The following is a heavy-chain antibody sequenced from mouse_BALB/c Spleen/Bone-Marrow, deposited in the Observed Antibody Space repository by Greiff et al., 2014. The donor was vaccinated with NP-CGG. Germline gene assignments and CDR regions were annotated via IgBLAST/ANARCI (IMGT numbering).Heavy chain of an antibody. CDR1: GFTFSSYG. CDR2: INNGGTYT. CDR3: ARNWDSAY. Sequence: EVQVVESGGDLVKPGGSLKLSCAASGFTFSSYGMSWVRQTPDKRLEWVATINNGGTYTYYPDSVKGRFTISRDNAKNTLYLQRSSLKSEDTAMYYCARNWDSAYWGQGTLVTVSA. D-gene: IGHD4-1*02. J-gene: IGHJ3*01. V-gene: IGHV5-6*01.